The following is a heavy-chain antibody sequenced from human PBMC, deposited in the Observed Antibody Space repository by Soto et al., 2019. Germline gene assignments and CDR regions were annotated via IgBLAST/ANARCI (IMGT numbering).Heavy chain of an antibody. Sequence: PGGSLRLSCAASGFTFKTYAMSWVRQAPGKGLDWVSAITDSGGRTYYADSVKGRFTISRDNSKNTLYLQMNSLRAEDTAAYFCAKELVNSGWTYFDYWGQGTLVTVSS. J-gene: IGHJ4*02. CDR2: ITDSGGRT. CDR3: AKELVNSGWTYFDY. CDR1: GFTFKTYA. D-gene: IGHD6-19*01. V-gene: IGHV3-23*01.